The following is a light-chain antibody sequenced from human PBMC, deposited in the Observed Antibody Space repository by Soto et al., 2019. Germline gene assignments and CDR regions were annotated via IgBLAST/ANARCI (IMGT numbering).Light chain of an antibody. CDR3: QQYSDYWP. CDR1: QNIRSW. V-gene: IGKV1-5*01. CDR2: DVS. J-gene: IGKJ1*01. Sequence: DIQMTQSPSTLSASLGDRVTITCRASQNIRSWLAWYQQKPGQAPKLLIYDVSSLESGVPSRFSGSASGTEFTLTISGLQPGDSATYYCQQYSDYWPFGQGTKVDIK.